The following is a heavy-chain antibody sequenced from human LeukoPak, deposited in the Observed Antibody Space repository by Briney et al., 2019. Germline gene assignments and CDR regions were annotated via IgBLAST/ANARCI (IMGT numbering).Heavy chain of an antibody. CDR3: ARAAPYSSGWRTARNDAFDI. V-gene: IGHV4-34*01. CDR2: INHSGST. J-gene: IGHJ3*02. CDR1: GGSISSYY. D-gene: IGHD6-19*01. Sequence: SETLSLTCTVSGGSISSYYWSWIRQPPGKGLEWIGEINHSGSTNYNPSLKSRVTISVDTSKNQFSLKLSSVTAADTAVYYCARAAPYSSGWRTARNDAFDIWGQGTMVTVSS.